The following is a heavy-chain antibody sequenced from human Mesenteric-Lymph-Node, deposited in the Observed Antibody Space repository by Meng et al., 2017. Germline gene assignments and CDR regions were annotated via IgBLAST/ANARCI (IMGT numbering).Heavy chain of an antibody. CDR3: ARAVRAIWFGEFRFDY. J-gene: IGHJ4*02. Sequence: GSLRLSCTVSGYSISSGYFWGWIRQPPGKGLQWIGHIYQSGNTYYNPSLKSRVTISLDMSKNQFSLKVTSVTAADTAVYYCARAVRAIWFGEFRFDYWGQGTLVTVSS. CDR1: GYSISSGYF. CDR2: IYQSGNT. D-gene: IGHD3-10*01. V-gene: IGHV4-38-2*02.